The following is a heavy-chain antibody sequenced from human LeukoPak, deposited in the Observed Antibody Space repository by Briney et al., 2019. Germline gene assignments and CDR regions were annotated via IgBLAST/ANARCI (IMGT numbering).Heavy chain of an antibody. V-gene: IGHV1-18*01. CDR3: ARAPLGDFDY. J-gene: IGHJ4*02. CDR1: GYTFTSYD. D-gene: IGHD3-16*01. Sequence: GASVKVSCKASGYTFTSYDINWVRQATGQGLEWMGWISAYNGNTNYAQKLQGRVTMTTDTSTSTAYMELRSLRSDDTAVYYCARAPLGDFDYWGQGTLVTVSS. CDR2: ISAYNGNT.